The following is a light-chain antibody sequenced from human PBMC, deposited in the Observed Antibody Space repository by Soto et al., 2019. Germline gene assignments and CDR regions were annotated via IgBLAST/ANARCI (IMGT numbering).Light chain of an antibody. CDR3: CSYVGSSTWV. Sequence: QAVVTQPASVSGSPGQSITISCTGTSSDVGSYNLVSWYQQHPGKAPKLMIYEGSKRPSGVSNRFSGSKSGNTASLTISGLQAEDEADYYCCSYVGSSTWVFGGGTKVTVL. CDR2: EGS. CDR1: SSDVGSYNL. J-gene: IGLJ3*02. V-gene: IGLV2-23*01.